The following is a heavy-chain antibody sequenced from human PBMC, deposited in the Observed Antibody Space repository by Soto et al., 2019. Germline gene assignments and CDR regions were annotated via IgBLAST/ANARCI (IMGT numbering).Heavy chain of an antibody. CDR2: INPSGEHT. CDR3: ARISCKGGSCYFDFDH. J-gene: IGHJ4*02. V-gene: IGHV1-46*02. Sequence: ASVKVSCKASGYSFKDHYMHWVRQAPGRGLEWVGIINPSGEHTNYARQFRGRVAMTRDTSTSTAYMELRSLRSEDTAVYFCARISCKGGSCYFDFDHWGQGTLVTVSS. D-gene: IGHD2-15*01. CDR1: GYSFKDHY.